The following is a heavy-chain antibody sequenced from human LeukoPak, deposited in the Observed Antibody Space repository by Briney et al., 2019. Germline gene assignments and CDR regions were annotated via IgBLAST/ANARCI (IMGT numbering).Heavy chain of an antibody. CDR3: ARGISPGSGWFFNV. Sequence: KPSETLSLTCAVFGGSISSGHWWSWVRQPPMKGLEWIGEIYQSGTTNYNPSLNSRVTISIDKSRNQFSLKLTSVTAADTAVYYCARGISPGSGWFFNVWGQGTVVSVSS. CDR2: IYQSGTT. V-gene: IGHV4-4*02. J-gene: IGHJ3*01. D-gene: IGHD6-19*01. CDR1: GGSISSGHW.